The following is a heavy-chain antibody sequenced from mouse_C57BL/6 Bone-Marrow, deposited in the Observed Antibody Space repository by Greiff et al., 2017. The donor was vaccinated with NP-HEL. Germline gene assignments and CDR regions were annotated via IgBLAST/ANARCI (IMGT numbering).Heavy chain of an antibody. V-gene: IGHV6-3*01. D-gene: IGHD1-1*01. J-gene: IGHJ2*01. CDR1: GFTFSNYW. Sequence: EVKLVESGGGLVQPGGSMKLSCVASGFTFSNYWMNWVRQSPEKGLEWVAQIRLKSDNYATHYAESVKGRFTISRDDSKSSVYLQMNNLRAEDTGIYYCTKVYYGCGYFDYWGQGTTLTVSS. CDR2: IRLKSDNYAT. CDR3: TKVYYGCGYFDY.